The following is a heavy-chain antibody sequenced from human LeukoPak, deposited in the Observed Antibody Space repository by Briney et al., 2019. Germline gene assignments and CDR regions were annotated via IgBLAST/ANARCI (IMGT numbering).Heavy chain of an antibody. Sequence: GGSLRLSCAPSGFTFSNAWMNWVRQAPGKGLEWVGRLRSNSAGGTIDYAAPVKGRFTLSRDDSKTTLYLQMNSLPTEDTAVYYCATDFYDSTWGQGTLVTVSS. CDR2: LRSNSAGGTI. CDR3: ATDFYDST. D-gene: IGHD3-22*01. J-gene: IGHJ5*02. V-gene: IGHV3-15*07. CDR1: GFTFSNAW.